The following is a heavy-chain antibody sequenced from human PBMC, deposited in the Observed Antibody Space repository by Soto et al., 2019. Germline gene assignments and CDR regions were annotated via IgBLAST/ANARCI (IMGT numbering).Heavy chain of an antibody. CDR1: GFTFSSYS. V-gene: IGHV3-21*01. CDR3: ARAEQFYCSGGSCYSGFDY. CDR2: ISSSSSYI. Sequence: EVQLVESGGGLVKPGGSVRLSCAASGFTFSSYSMNWVRQAPGKGLEWVSSISSSSSYIYYADSVKGRFTISRDNAKNSLYLQMNSLRAEDTAVYYCARAEQFYCSGGSCYSGFDYWGQGTLVTVSS. D-gene: IGHD2-15*01. J-gene: IGHJ4*02.